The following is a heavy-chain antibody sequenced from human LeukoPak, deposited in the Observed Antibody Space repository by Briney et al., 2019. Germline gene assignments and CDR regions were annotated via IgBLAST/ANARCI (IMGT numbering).Heavy chain of an antibody. CDR2: IYTSGST. CDR3: AREPVPAAIKLYYYYGMDV. V-gene: IGHV4-4*07. CDR1: GGSFSGYY. Sequence: SETLSLTCAVYGGSFSGYYWSWIRQPPGKGLEWIGGIYTSGSTNYNPSLKSRVTMSVDTSKNQFSLKLSSVTAADTAVYYCAREPVPAAIKLYYYYGMDVWGQGTTVTVSS. J-gene: IGHJ6*02. D-gene: IGHD2-2*01.